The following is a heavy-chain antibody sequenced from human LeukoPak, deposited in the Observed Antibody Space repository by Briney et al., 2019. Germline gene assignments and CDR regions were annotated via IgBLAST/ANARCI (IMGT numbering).Heavy chain of an antibody. V-gene: IGHV3-23*01. CDR3: AKGPQYSSPVGYFDY. J-gene: IGHJ4*02. CDR1: GFTFSSYA. CDR2: ISGSGGST. D-gene: IGHD6-19*01. Sequence: GGSLRLSCAASGFTFSSYAMSWVRQAPGKGLEWVSAISGSGGSTYYAGSGKGRVTISRDNSKNMLYLKMNSLRAEDTAVYYCAKGPQYSSPVGYFDYWGQGTLVTVSS.